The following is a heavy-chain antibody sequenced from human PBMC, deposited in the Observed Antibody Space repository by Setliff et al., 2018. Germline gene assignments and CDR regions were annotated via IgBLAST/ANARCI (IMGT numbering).Heavy chain of an antibody. CDR1: GYTFTGYY. J-gene: IGHJ4*02. Sequence: ASVKVSCKASGYTFTGYYMHWVRQAPGQGLEWMGRINPNSGGTNYAQKFQGWVTMTRDTSISTAYMELSRLRSDDTAVYYCARGRDFWSGYLVYWGQGTLVTLSS. CDR2: INPNSGGT. CDR3: ARGRDFWSGYLVY. D-gene: IGHD3-3*01. V-gene: IGHV1-2*04.